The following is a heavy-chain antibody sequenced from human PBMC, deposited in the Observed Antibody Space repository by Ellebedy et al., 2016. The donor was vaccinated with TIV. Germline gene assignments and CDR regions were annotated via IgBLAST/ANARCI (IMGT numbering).Heavy chain of an antibody. V-gene: IGHV1-2*02. CDR3: ARGLSSHYYDSSGYHP. J-gene: IGHJ5*02. D-gene: IGHD3-22*01. CDR2: INPDSSGT. Sequence: ASVKVSCKASGYTFTDYYMHWVRQAPGQGLEWMGWINPDSSGTYYAQKFQGRVTMTRDTSISTAYMELSRLRSDDTAVYYCARGLSSHYYDSSGYHPWGQGTLVTVSS. CDR1: GYTFTDYY.